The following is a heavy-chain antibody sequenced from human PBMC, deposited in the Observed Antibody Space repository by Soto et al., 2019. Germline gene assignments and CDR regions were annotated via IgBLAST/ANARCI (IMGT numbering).Heavy chain of an antibody. J-gene: IGHJ4*02. V-gene: IGHV1-69*06. CDR2: IIPIFGTA. Sequence: QVQLVQSGAEVKKPGSSVKVSCKASGGTFSSYAISWVRQAPGQGLEWMGGIIPIFGTANYAQKFQGRVTITADKSTSTAYMEMSSLRSEDTAVYYCARDPSNEDYYDCSGTTDYWGQGTLVTVSS. D-gene: IGHD3-22*01. CDR1: GGTFSSYA. CDR3: ARDPSNEDYYDCSGTTDY.